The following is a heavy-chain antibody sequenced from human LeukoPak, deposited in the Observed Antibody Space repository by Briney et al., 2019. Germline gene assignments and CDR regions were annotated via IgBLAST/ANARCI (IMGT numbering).Heavy chain of an antibody. D-gene: IGHD1-26*01. CDR1: GFTFGNYA. CDR2: ITHNGGTQ. J-gene: IGHJ4*03. CDR3: ARDAQSGAFSDFDY. V-gene: IGHV3-30-3*01. Sequence: GTSLRLSCEASGFTFGNYAIHWVRQVPGEGLEWVAIITHNGGTQYYADSVKGRFTISRDNSQSTVFLQMNSLRPEDTAVYYCARDAQSGAFSDFDYWGQGTMVTVSS.